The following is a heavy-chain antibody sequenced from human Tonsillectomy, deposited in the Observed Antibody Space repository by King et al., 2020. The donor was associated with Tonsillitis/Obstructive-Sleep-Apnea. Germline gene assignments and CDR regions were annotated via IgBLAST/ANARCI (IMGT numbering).Heavy chain of an antibody. CDR3: ARVPETIWSGLHLNWFDP. Sequence: QLQESGPGLVKPSETLSLTCTVSGGSISSYYWSWIRQPPGKGLEWIGYIYYSGSTNYNPSLKSRVTISVDTSKNQFSLKLSSVTAADTAVYYCARVPETIWSGLHLNWFDPWGQGTLVTVSS. J-gene: IGHJ5*02. V-gene: IGHV4-59*01. CDR2: IYYSGST. D-gene: IGHD3-3*01. CDR1: GGSISSYY.